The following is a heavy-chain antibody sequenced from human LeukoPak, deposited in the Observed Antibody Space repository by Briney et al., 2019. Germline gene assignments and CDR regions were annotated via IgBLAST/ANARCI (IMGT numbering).Heavy chain of an antibody. CDR2: ISNDGGGT. J-gene: IGHJ5*02. D-gene: IGHD3-22*01. CDR1: GFILNNYG. CDR3: AKGGSGYFLDL. Sequence: GGSLRLSCAASGFILNNYGLIWVRQAPGKGLEWVSAISNDGGGTTYADFVKGRFTISRDNSKNTVFLQMNSLRAEDTALYYCAKGGSGYFLDLWGHGTLVTVSS. V-gene: IGHV3-23*01.